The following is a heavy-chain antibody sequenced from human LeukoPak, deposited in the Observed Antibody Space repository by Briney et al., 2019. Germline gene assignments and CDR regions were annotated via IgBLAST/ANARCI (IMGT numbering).Heavy chain of an antibody. CDR2: ISYDGSNK. D-gene: IGHD1-1*01. CDR1: GFTFSSYG. J-gene: IGHJ4*02. Sequence: GGSLRLSCVVSGFTFSSYGMHWVRQAPGKGLEWVAVISYDGSNKYYADSVKGRFTISRDNSKNTLYLQMNSLRAEDTAVYYCAKDWNLFDYWGQGTLVTVSS. V-gene: IGHV3-30*18. CDR3: AKDWNLFDY.